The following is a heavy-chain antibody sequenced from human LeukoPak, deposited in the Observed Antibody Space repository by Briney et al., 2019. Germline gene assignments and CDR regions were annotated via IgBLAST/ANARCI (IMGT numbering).Heavy chain of an antibody. CDR1: GYSFTSYW. J-gene: IGHJ4*02. D-gene: IGHD2-15*01. Sequence: GESLKISCKGSGYSFTSYWISWVRQMSGKGLEWMGRIDPSDSYTNYSPSFQGHVTISADKSISTAYLQWSSLKASDTAMYYCARRYCSGGSCYSSFDYWGQGTLVTVSS. CDR3: ARRYCSGGSCYSSFDY. CDR2: IDPSDSYT. V-gene: IGHV5-10-1*01.